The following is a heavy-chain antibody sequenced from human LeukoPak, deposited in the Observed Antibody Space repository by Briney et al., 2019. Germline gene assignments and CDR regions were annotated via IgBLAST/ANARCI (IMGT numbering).Heavy chain of an antibody. CDR3: ARGVLLWFGESRYYFDY. V-gene: IGHV1-18*01. D-gene: IGHD3-10*01. Sequence: ASVKVSCKASGYTFTSYGISWVRQAPGQGLEWMGWINFYNGNIDYAQKLQGRVTMTTDTSTSTAYMELRSLRSDDTAVYYCARGVLLWFGESRYYFDYWGQGTLVTVSS. CDR1: GYTFTSYG. J-gene: IGHJ4*02. CDR2: INFYNGNI.